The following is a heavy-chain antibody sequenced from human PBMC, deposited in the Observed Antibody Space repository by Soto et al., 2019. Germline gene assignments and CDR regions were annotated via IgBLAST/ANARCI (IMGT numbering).Heavy chain of an antibody. J-gene: IGHJ4*02. CDR2: INHSGST. CDR3: ASRLGWDLLDY. D-gene: IGHD1-26*01. Sequence: QVQLQQWGAGLLKPSETLSLTCAVYGGSFSGYYWSWIRQPPGKGLEWIGEINHSGSTNYNPSLKSRVTISVDTSKNQFSLKLSSVTAADTAMYYCASRLGWDLLDYWGQGALVTVSS. V-gene: IGHV4-34*01. CDR1: GGSFSGYY.